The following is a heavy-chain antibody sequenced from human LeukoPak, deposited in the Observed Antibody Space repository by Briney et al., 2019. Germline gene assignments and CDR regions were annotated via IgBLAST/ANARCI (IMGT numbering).Heavy chain of an antibody. CDR3: AVNSGSYEEHFDY. V-gene: IGHV4-30-4*01. CDR2: IYYSGST. CDR1: GGAISSGDYY. J-gene: IGHJ4*02. Sequence: SQTLSLTCTVSGGAISSGDYYWSWIRQPPGKGLEWIGYIYYSGSTYYNPSLKSRVTISVDTSKNQFSLKLSSVTAADTAVYYCAVNSGSYEEHFDYWGRGTLVTVSS. D-gene: IGHD1-26*01.